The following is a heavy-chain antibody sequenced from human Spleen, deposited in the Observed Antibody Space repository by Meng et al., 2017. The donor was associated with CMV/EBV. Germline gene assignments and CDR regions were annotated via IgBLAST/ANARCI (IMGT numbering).Heavy chain of an antibody. D-gene: IGHD7-27*01. CDR3: ARDIPNWGSGAFDI. CDR2: TYTSGST. CDR1: GGSISSCY. J-gene: IGHJ3*02. Sequence: SETLSLTCTVSGGSISSCYCTWLRQPAGKGLESIGRTYTSGSTNYNLSLKSRVTMSVDTSKNQLSLKLNSVTAADTAVYYCARDIPNWGSGAFDIWGQGTMVTVSS. V-gene: IGHV4-4*07.